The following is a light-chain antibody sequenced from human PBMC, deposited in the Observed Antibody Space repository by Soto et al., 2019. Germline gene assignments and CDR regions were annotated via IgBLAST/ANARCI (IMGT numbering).Light chain of an antibody. CDR1: SSDVGSYNL. J-gene: IGLJ1*01. V-gene: IGLV2-23*01. CDR2: DAS. CDR3: CSLAVSSGPLI. Sequence: QSALTQPASVSGSPGQSITISCTVTSSDVGSYNLVSWYQQHPGKAPKRMIYDASKRPSGVANRFSGSKSGNTASLPISGLQDEDEAYYYCCSLAVSSGPLIFGTGTKVTVL.